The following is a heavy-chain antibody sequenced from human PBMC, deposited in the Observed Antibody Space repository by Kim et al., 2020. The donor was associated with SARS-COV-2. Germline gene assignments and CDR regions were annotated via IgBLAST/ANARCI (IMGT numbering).Heavy chain of an antibody. CDR1: GFTFSSYA. CDR3: AKEAGVDIVVVTAITAIDY. CDR2: ISGSGGST. V-gene: IGHV3-23*01. J-gene: IGHJ4*02. D-gene: IGHD2-21*02. Sequence: GGSLRLSCAASGFTFSSYAMSWVRQAPGKGLEWVSAISGSGGSTYYADSVTGRFTISRDNSKHTLYLQMNSLRAEDTAVYYCAKEAGVDIVVVTAITAIDYWGQGTLVTVSS.